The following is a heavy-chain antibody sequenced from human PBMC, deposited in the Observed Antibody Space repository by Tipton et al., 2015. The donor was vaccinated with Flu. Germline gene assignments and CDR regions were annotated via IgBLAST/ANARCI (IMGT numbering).Heavy chain of an antibody. Sequence: SLRLSCTASGFTFGDYAMSWFRQAPGKGLEWVGFIRSKAYGGTTEYAASVKGRFTISRDGSKSIAYLQMNSLKTEDTAVYYCTRDRIAAALEFWGYWGQGTLVTVSS. CDR3: TRDRIAAALEFWGY. D-gene: IGHD6-13*01. CDR2: IRSKAYGGTT. J-gene: IGHJ4*02. CDR1: GFTFGDYA. V-gene: IGHV3-49*01.